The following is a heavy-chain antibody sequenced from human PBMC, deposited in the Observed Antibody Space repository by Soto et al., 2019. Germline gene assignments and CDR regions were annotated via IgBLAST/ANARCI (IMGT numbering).Heavy chain of an antibody. Sequence: ASVPVSCLASRYTFPRYYLHWVRPAPGQGLAWMGWINPNSGGTNYAQKFQGRVTMTRDTYIRTAYMELSRLRSDDTAGYYCARVMSGYYPYDDYYGMDVWGQGTTVTVSS. CDR2: INPNSGGT. CDR3: ARVMSGYYPYDDYYGMDV. CDR1: RYTFPRYY. V-gene: IGHV1-2*02. D-gene: IGHD3-22*01. J-gene: IGHJ6*02.